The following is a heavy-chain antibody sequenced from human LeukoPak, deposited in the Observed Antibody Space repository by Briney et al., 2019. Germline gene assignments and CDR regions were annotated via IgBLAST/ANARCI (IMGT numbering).Heavy chain of an antibody. J-gene: IGHJ4*02. CDR1: GFTFSSYA. D-gene: IGHD6-13*01. CDR2: ISYDGSNK. CDR3: ARDTGPYSSSWDYFDY. V-gene: IGHV3-30*01. Sequence: PGRALRLSCAASGFTFSSYAMHWVRQAPGKGLERVAVISYDGSNKYYADSVKGRFTISRDNSKNTLYLQMNSLRAEDTAVYYCARDTGPYSSSWDYFDYWGQGTLVTVSS.